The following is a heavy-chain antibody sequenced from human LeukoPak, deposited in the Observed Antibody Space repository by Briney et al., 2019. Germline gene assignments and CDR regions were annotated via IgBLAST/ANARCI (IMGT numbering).Heavy chain of an antibody. J-gene: IGHJ4*02. CDR2: ISPHNGNT. Sequence: ASVTVSCKASGYTFTMYGISWVRQAPGQGLQWLAWISPHNGNTKYAQDLQGRVSMTTDTSTSTAYLELRRLRSDDTAIYYCARDLNYVTLGYDILADVGYYFDYWGQGSLVTVSS. D-gene: IGHD3-9*01. CDR3: ARDLNYVTLGYDILADVGYYFDY. V-gene: IGHV1-18*01. CDR1: GYTFTMYG.